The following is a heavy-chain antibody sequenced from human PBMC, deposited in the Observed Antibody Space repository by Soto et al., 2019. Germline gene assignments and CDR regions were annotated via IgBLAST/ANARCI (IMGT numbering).Heavy chain of an antibody. J-gene: IGHJ4*02. V-gene: IGHV1-69*13. CDR1: GGTFSSYA. D-gene: IGHD6-19*01. CDR2: IIPIFGTA. CDR3: ASPKPGIAVAGAPFDY. Sequence: SVKVSFKASGGTFSSYAISWVRQAPGQGLEWMGGIIPIFGTANYAQKFQGRVTITADESTSTAYMELSSLRSEDTAVYYCASPKPGIAVAGAPFDYWGQGTLVTVSS.